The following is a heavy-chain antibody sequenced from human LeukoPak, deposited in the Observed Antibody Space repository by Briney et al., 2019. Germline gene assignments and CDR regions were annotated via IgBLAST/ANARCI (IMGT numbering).Heavy chain of an antibody. CDR3: ARDRIYSYGSYYYYYGMDA. D-gene: IGHD5-18*01. Sequence: GGSLRLSCAASGFTFSTYWRTWVRQAPGKGLEWVANIKGDGSEKYYVDSVKGRFTISRDNAKNSLYLQMNSLRAEDTAEYYCARDRIYSYGSYYYYYGMDACGQGTTFTVSS. J-gene: IGHJ6*02. CDR1: GFTFSTYW. CDR2: IKGDGSEK. V-gene: IGHV3-7*04.